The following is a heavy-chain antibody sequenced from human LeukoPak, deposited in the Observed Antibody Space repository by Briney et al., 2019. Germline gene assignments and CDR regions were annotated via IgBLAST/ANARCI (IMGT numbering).Heavy chain of an antibody. CDR2: IIPIFGTA. CDR1: GGTFSSYA. D-gene: IGHD2-2*01. V-gene: IGHV1-69*05. CDR3: ARGQQYCSSTSCSLGYYYYMDV. J-gene: IGHJ6*03. Sequence: ASVKVSCKASGGTFSSYAISWVRQAPGQGLEWMGGIIPIFGTASYAQKFQGRVTITTDESTSTAYMELSSLRSEDTAVYYCARGQQYCSSTSCSLGYYYYMDVWGKGTTVTVSS.